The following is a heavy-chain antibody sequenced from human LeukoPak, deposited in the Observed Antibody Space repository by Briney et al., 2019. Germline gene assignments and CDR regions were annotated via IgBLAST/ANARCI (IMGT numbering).Heavy chain of an antibody. D-gene: IGHD1-7*01. CDR3: ARKGLGGELGGFDS. J-gene: IGHJ4*02. V-gene: IGHV4-34*01. Sequence: TSETLSLTCAVYGGSFSGYYWSWIRQPPGKGLEWIGEINHSGSTNYNPSLKSRVTISVDTSKNQFSLKLSSVTAADTAVYYCARKGLGGELGGFDSWGQGTLVTVSS. CDR1: GGSFSGYY. CDR2: INHSGST.